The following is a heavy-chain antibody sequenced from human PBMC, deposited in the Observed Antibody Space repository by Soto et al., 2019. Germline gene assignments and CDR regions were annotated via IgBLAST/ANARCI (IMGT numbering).Heavy chain of an antibody. D-gene: IGHD1-26*01. CDR2: INPNSGGT. CDR3: ARDPKLIVGATPPLYYFDY. V-gene: IGHV1-2*04. J-gene: IGHJ4*02. Sequence: QVQLVQSGAEVKKPGASVKVSCKASGYTFTGYYMHWVRQAPGQGLEWMGWINPNSGGTNYAQKFQGWVTMTRDTSISTAYMELSRLRSDDTAVYYCARDPKLIVGATPPLYYFDYWGQGTLVTVSS. CDR1: GYTFTGYY.